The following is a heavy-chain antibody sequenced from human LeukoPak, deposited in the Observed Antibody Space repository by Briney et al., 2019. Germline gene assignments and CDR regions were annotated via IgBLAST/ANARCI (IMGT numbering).Heavy chain of an antibody. CDR1: GFTFSSYR. Sequence: GGSLRLSCAASGFTFSSYRVNWVRQAPGKGLEWVSYISGSGDSIYYADSVKGRFTMSRDNAKNSLYLQMNSLGAEDTAVYYCARVRDAYNYFHYWGQGTLVTVSS. D-gene: IGHD2-2*01. CDR3: ARVRDAYNYFHY. CDR2: ISGSGDSI. J-gene: IGHJ4*02. V-gene: IGHV3-48*01.